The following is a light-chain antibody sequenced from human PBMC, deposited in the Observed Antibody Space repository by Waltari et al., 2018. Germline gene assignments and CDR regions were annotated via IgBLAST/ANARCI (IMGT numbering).Light chain of an antibody. V-gene: IGLV2-8*01. CDR3: SSYGGSSTLV. Sequence: QSALTQPPSASGPPGQSVTISCTGSRNDVGGFDYFSCSQQQPGKAPKVSIHEVKKRPSGVPDRVSGSKSGNSAYETVSGLQADDEGDYHCSSYGGSSTLVFGGGTKLTVL. CDR1: RNDVGGFDY. J-gene: IGLJ2*01. CDR2: EVK.